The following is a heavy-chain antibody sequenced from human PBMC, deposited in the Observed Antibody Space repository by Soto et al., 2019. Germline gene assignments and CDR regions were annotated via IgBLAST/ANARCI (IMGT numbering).Heavy chain of an antibody. CDR1: GYTFTGYY. CDR2: INPNSGGT. Sequence: ASVKVSCKASGYTFTGYYMHWVRQAPGQGLEWMGWINPNSGGTNYAQKFQGRVTMTRDTSISTAYMELSRLRSDDTAVYYCAREFVGGYCSSTSCYIFDYWGQGTLVTVYS. V-gene: IGHV1-2*02. J-gene: IGHJ4*02. D-gene: IGHD2-2*01. CDR3: AREFVGGYCSSTSCYIFDY.